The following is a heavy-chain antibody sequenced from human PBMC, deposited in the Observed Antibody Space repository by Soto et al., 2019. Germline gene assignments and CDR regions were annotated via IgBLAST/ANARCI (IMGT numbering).Heavy chain of an antibody. D-gene: IGHD1-26*01. J-gene: IGHJ4*02. CDR1: GGSISSSSYY. CDR3: ARHASEWELPPYFDY. V-gene: IGHV4-39*01. CDR2: IYYSGST. Sequence: SETLSLTCTVSGGSISSSSYYWGWIRQPPGKGLEWIGSIYYSGSTYYNPSLKSRVTISVDTSKNQFSLKLSSVTAADTAVYYCARHASEWELPPYFDYWGQGALVTVSS.